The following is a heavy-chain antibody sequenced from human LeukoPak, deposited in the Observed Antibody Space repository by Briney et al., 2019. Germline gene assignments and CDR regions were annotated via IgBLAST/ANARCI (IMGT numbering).Heavy chain of an antibody. CDR1: GFSVSSNY. D-gene: IGHD4-17*01. CDR2: ISGSGGST. V-gene: IGHV3-23*01. J-gene: IGHJ4*02. CDR3: AKDRRYTVTTGGVYFDY. Sequence: GGSLRLSCAASGFSVSSNYMSWVRQAPGKGLEWVSAISGSGGSTYYADSVKGRFTISRDNSKNTLYLQMNSLRAEDTAVYYCAKDRRYTVTTGGVYFDYWGQGTLVTVSS.